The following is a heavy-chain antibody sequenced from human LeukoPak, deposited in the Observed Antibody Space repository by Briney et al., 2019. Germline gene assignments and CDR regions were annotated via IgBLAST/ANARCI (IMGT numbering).Heavy chain of an antibody. J-gene: IGHJ2*01. CDR3: ARDSGSSWYFGL. Sequence: PGGSLRLSCAASGFTFSSYSMNWVRQAPGKGLEWVSYISSSGSYIYYADSVKGRFTISRDNAKSSLDLQLNSLRAEDTAVYYCARDSGSSWYFGLWGRGTLVTVPS. D-gene: IGHD6-13*01. CDR1: GFTFSSYS. CDR2: ISSSGSYI. V-gene: IGHV3-21*06.